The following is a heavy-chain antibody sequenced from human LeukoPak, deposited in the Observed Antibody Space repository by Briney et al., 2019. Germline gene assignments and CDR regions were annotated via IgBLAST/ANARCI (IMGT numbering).Heavy chain of an antibody. CDR2: IYHSGST. CDR1: GGSISSSNW. Sequence: PSGTLSLTCAVSGGSISSSNWWSWVRQPPGKGLEWIGEIYHSGSTNYNPSLKSRVTISVDKSKNQFSLKLSSVTAADTAVYYCARAQYYDSSGPVDTRGWYFDLWGRGTLVTVSS. CDR3: ARAQYYDSSGPVDTRGWYFDL. J-gene: IGHJ2*01. V-gene: IGHV4-4*02. D-gene: IGHD3-22*01.